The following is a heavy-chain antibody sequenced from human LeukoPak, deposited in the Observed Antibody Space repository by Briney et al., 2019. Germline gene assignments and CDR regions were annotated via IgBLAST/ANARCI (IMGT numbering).Heavy chain of an antibody. V-gene: IGHV5-51*01. D-gene: IGHD4-11*01. CDR2: IYPGDSDT. Sequence: GESLKISCKGSGYSFATYWIGWVRQMPGKGLEWMGIIYPGDSDTRYSPSFQGQVTISADKSINTAYLQWSSLKASDTAIYYCARDYITFDHWGQGTLVTVSS. CDR1: GYSFATYW. CDR3: ARDYITFDH. J-gene: IGHJ4*02.